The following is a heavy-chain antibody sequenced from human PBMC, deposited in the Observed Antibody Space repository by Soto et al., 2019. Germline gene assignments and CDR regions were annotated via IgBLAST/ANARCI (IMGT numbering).Heavy chain of an antibody. Sequence: QVQLQESGPGLVKPSQTLSLTCTVSGGSISSGGYYWSWIRQHPGKGLEWIGYIDYSGSTYYNPSLTSRVTISVDTSKNQFSLKLSSVTAADTAVYYCARSTTVTTSWFDPWGQGTLVTVSS. CDR2: IDYSGST. CDR3: ARSTTVTTSWFDP. V-gene: IGHV4-31*03. CDR1: GGSISSGGYY. D-gene: IGHD4-17*01. J-gene: IGHJ5*02.